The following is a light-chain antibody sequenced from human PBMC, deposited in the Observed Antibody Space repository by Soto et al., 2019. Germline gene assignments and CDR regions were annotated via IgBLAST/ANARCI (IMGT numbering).Light chain of an antibody. CDR1: QSISIW. Sequence: DIQMTQSPSTLSASVGDRVTITCRASQSISIWLAWYQQKPGKAPKLLIYKTSIKESGVPSRFSGSGSGTEFTLTISGLQPDDFATYYCQEYNSYLWTFGQGTKVETK. V-gene: IGKV1-5*03. CDR3: QEYNSYLWT. J-gene: IGKJ1*01. CDR2: KTS.